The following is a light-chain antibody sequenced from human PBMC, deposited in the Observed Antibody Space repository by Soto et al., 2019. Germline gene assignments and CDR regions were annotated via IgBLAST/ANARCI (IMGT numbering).Light chain of an antibody. CDR3: QQFDTSPPST. V-gene: IGKV3-20*01. CDR1: QSVSSSY. CDR2: GAS. Sequence: SQSVSSSYLAWYQQKPGQAPRLLIYGASSRATGIPDRFSGSGSGTDFTLTISRLEPGDFAVYYCQQFDTSPPSTFGQGTRLE. J-gene: IGKJ5*01.